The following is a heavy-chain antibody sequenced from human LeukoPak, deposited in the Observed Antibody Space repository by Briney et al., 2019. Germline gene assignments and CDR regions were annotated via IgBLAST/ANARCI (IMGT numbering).Heavy chain of an antibody. Sequence: ASVDASCKPSVYTFTVYYMHWGRHTPGQGLEWMGWINPNSGGTNYTQKFQGRVTMTRDTSISTAYMELSRLRSDDTAVYYCASQTYCSGGSCYSHPVDVWGQGTTVTVSS. D-gene: IGHD2-15*01. CDR2: INPNSGGT. CDR3: ASQTYCSGGSCYSHPVDV. V-gene: IGHV1-2*02. CDR1: VYTFTVYY. J-gene: IGHJ6*02.